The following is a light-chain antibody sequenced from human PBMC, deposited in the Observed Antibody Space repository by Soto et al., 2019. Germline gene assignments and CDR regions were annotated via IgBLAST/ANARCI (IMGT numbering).Light chain of an antibody. J-gene: IGKJ1*01. CDR3: MQGTHWPRT. CDR1: QSLVHSDGNTY. V-gene: IGKV2-30*02. Sequence: DVVMTQSPLSLPVTLGQPASISCRSGQSLVHSDGNTYLSWYQQRPGQSPRRLIYKVSNRDSGVPDRFSGSGSGTEFTLKITRVEAEDIGVYYCMQGTHWPRTFGQGTKVEIK. CDR2: KVS.